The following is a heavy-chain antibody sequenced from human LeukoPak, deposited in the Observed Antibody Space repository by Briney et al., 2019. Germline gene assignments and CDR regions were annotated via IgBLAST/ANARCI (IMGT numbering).Heavy chain of an antibody. D-gene: IGHD3-22*01. J-gene: IGHJ6*03. V-gene: IGHV1-46*01. CDR3: ARDRDYYDSSGLLRTYYMDV. CDR1: GYTFTSYY. Sequence: ASVKVSCKASGYTFTSYYMHWVRQAPGQGLEWMGIINPSGGSTSYAQKFQGRVTMTRDMSTSTVYMELSSLRSEDTAVYYCARDRDYYDSSGLLRTYYMDVWGKGTTVTISS. CDR2: INPSGGST.